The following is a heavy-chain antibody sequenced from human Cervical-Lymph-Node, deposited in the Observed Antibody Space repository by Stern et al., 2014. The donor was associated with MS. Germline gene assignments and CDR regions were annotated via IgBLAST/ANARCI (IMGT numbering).Heavy chain of an antibody. Sequence: VQLVQSGGGLVQPGGSLRLSCAASGFTFSSYSMNWVRQAPGKGLEWVSYISSSSSTIYYADSVKRRFTISRDNAKNSLYLQMNSLRDEDTAVYYCARTATSSWYRLDYWGQGTLVTVSS. J-gene: IGHJ4*02. V-gene: IGHV3-48*02. CDR1: GFTFSSYS. CDR3: ARTATSSWYRLDY. D-gene: IGHD6-13*01. CDR2: ISSSSSTI.